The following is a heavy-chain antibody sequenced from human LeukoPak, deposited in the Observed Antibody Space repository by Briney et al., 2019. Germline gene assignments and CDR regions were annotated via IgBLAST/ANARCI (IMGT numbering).Heavy chain of an antibody. D-gene: IGHD6-13*01. V-gene: IGHV1-69*13. CDR2: IIPIFGTA. CDR1: GGTFSRYA. J-gene: IGHJ4*02. Sequence: ASVKVSCKASGGTFSRYAISWVRQAPGQGLEWMGGIIPIFGTANYAQKFQGRVTITADESTSTAYMELSSLRSEDTAVYYCARVWYPPPAAGPLDYWGQGTLVTVSS. CDR3: ARVWYPPPAAGPLDY.